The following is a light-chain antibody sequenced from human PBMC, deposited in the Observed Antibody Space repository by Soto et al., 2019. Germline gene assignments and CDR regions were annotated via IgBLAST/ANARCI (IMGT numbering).Light chain of an antibody. J-gene: IGKJ1*01. CDR1: QSVSSWY. CDR3: QQYASSLWT. Sequence: EIVLTQSPGTLSLSPGERATLSCRASQSVSSWYLAWYQQKPGQAPRPLMYSTSSRATGIPDRFSGSGSGTEFTLTISRLEPEDFAVYYCQQYASSLWTFGQGTKVEIK. V-gene: IGKV3-20*01. CDR2: STS.